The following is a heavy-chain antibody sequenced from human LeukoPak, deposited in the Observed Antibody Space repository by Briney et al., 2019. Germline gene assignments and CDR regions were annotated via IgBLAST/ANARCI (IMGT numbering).Heavy chain of an antibody. D-gene: IGHD4/OR15-4a*01. Sequence: ASVKVPCKASGYPFINYGFHWVRQAPGQGLERMGWISAYNGNTNYAQKFQDRVTLTTDTSTSTAYMEVRSLRPDDTAVYYCARGGGFLRVLTWFDPWGQGSLVTVSS. V-gene: IGHV1-18*01. J-gene: IGHJ5*02. CDR1: GYPFINYG. CDR2: ISAYNGNT. CDR3: ARGGGFLRVLTWFDP.